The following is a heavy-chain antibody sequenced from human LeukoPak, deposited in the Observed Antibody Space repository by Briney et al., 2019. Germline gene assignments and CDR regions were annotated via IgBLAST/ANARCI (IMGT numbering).Heavy chain of an antibody. CDR1: GFTFSSYA. J-gene: IGHJ6*03. Sequence: GGSLRLSCAASGFTFSSYAMSWVRQAQGKGLEWVSAISGSGGSTYYADSVKGRFTISRDNSKNTLYLQMNSLRAEDTAVYYCAKGFLRGYPYYMDVWGKGTTVAVSS. CDR3: AKGFLRGYPYYMDV. CDR2: ISGSGGST. V-gene: IGHV3-23*01. D-gene: IGHD3-22*01.